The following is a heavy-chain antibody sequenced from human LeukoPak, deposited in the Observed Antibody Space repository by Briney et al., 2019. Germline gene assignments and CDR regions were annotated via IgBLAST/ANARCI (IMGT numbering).Heavy chain of an antibody. CDR2: INWIGGST. D-gene: IGHD3-22*01. V-gene: IGHV3-20*04. J-gene: IGHJ4*02. Sequence: PGGSLRLSCAASGFTFDDYAMSWVRQAPGKGLEWASGINWIGGSTGYADSVKGRFTISRDNAKNSLYLQMNSLRAEDTALYYCARDLEGYYYDSSGYYPAYWGQGTLVTVSS. CDR3: ARDLEGYYYDSSGYYPAY. CDR1: GFTFDDYA.